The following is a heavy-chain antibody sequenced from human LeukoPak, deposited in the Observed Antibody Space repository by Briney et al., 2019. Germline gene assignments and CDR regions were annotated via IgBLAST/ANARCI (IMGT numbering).Heavy chain of an antibody. CDR2: IYYSGST. J-gene: IGHJ4*02. Sequence: PSESLSLTCTVSGGSISSGGYYWSWIRQHPGKGLEWIGYIYYSGSTYYNPSLKSRVTISVDTSKNQFSLKLSSVTAADTAVYYCAGKAGYSYGLDYWGQGTLVTVSS. CDR3: AGKAGYSYGLDY. CDR1: GGSISSGGYY. D-gene: IGHD5-18*01. V-gene: IGHV4-31*03.